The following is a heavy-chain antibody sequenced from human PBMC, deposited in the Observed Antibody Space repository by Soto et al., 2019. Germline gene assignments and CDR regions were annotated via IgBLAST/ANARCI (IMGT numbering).Heavy chain of an antibody. CDR1: GGSISSSSYY. CDR3: ARLVQLERRNYYYGMDV. Sequence: PSETLSLTCTFSGGSISSSSYYWGWIRQPPGKGLEWIGSIYYSGSTYYNPSLKSRVTISVDTSKNQFSLKLSSVTAADTAVYYCARLVQLERRNYYYGMDVWGQGTTVTVSS. V-gene: IGHV4-39*01. J-gene: IGHJ6*02. D-gene: IGHD1-1*01. CDR2: IYYSGST.